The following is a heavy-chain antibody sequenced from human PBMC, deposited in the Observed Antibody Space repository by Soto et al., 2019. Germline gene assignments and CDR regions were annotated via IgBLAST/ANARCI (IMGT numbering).Heavy chain of an antibody. CDR2: ISGYNGNT. J-gene: IGHJ6*04. D-gene: IGHD2-8*02. CDR1: DHTFTYYG. V-gene: IGHV1-18*01. Sequence: QVQLLQSGGEVKKPGASVKVSCNSSDHTFTYYGINWVRRAPGQGLEWMGWISGYNGNTKYAQKFQDRLTMSADTSTMTAYMDMRSLTSDDSAVYFCAATGGHYFGVDVWGEGATGTGSS. CDR3: AATGGHYFGVDV.